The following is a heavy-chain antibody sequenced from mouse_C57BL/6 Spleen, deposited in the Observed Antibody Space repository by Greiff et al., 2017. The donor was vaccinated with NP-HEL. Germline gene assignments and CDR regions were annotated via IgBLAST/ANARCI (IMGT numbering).Heavy chain of an antibody. Sequence: VHVKQSGGGLVKPGGSLKLSCAASGFTFSDYGMHWVRQAPEKGLEWVAYISSGSSTIYYADTVKGRFTISRDNAKNTLFLQMTSLRSEDTAMYYCARRDYDDGYYYAMDYWGQGTSVTVSS. CDR1: GFTFSDYG. J-gene: IGHJ4*01. CDR2: ISSGSSTI. V-gene: IGHV5-17*01. CDR3: ARRDYDDGYYYAMDY. D-gene: IGHD2-4*01.